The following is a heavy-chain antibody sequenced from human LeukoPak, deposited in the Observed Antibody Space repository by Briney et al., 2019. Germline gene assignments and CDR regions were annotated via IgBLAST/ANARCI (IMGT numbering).Heavy chain of an antibody. J-gene: IGHJ5*02. CDR1: GFRFSNYA. V-gene: IGHV3-23*01. Sequence: GGSLRLSCTASGFRFSNYAMNWVRQAPGKGLEWVSVISGGGSTNYADSVKGRFTISRENSKNTLYLQMNSLRAEDTAVYYCAHTDSYYFDSGMVSWGQGALVTVSS. CDR2: ISGGGST. CDR3: AHTDSYYFDSGMVS. D-gene: IGHD3-22*01.